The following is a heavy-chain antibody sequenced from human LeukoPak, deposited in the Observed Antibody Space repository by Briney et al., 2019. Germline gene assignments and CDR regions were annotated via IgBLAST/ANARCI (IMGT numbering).Heavy chain of an antibody. J-gene: IGHJ5*02. CDR2: IVPHSGGT. CDR1: GYTFTDYY. D-gene: IGHD2-2*01. Sequence: GASVKVSRKASGYTFTDYYIHWVRQAPGQGLEWMGWIVPHSGGTNYAQNYQGRITMTRDTSISTAYMELSSLRSDDTAVYYCARNAYCDSTNCYAWFDPWGQGTLVTVSS. V-gene: IGHV1-2*02. CDR3: ARNAYCDSTNCYAWFDP.